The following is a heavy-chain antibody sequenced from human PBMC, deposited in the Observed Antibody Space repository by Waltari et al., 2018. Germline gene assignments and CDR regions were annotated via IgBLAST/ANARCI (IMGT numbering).Heavy chain of an antibody. CDR2: IYYRGST. CDR1: GGSISSSSYY. D-gene: IGHD6-6*01. J-gene: IGHJ4*02. CDR3: ARGREYTDSFDY. Sequence: QLQLQESGPGLVKPSETLSLTCTVSGGSISSSSYYWGWIRQPPGKGLEWIGSIYYRGSTYYNPTPKSRVTISVDTSKNQFSLKLSSVTAADTAVYYCARGREYTDSFDYWGQGTLVTVSS. V-gene: IGHV4-39*07.